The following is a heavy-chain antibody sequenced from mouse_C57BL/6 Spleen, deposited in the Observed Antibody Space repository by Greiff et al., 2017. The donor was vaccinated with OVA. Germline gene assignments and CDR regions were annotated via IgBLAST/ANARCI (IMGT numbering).Heavy chain of an antibody. D-gene: IGHD6-2*01. J-gene: IGHJ4*01. CDR2: IDPETGGT. CDR3: TRLVVSAMDY. V-gene: IGHV1-15*01. Sequence: VKLVESGAELVRPGASVTLSCKASGYTFTDYEMHWVKQTPVHGLEWIGAIDPETGGTAYNQKFKGKAILTADKSSSTAYMELRSLTSEDSAVYYCTRLVVSAMDYWGQGTSVTVSS. CDR1: GYTFTDYE.